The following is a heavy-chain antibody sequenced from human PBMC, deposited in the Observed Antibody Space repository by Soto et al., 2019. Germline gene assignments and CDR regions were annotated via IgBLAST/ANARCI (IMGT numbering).Heavy chain of an antibody. Sequence: GKALKLDCQGPVYNFSTYCIAWVRHIPGKGLEWMGFIYPGDSDTRYNPSFQGQVTIAADKSVNTADLQWSSLKASDTAKYYCARNVGYYYIEFCRQGTLVNV. CDR1: VYNFSTYC. D-gene: IGHD2-21*01. CDR3: ARNVGYYYIEF. V-gene: IGHV5-51*01. J-gene: IGHJ4*02. CDR2: IYPGDSDT.